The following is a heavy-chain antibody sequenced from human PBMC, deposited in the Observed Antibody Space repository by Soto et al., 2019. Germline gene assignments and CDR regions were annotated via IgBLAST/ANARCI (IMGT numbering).Heavy chain of an antibody. V-gene: IGHV1-46*03. CDR3: ARDLVPAATSYYYSGMDV. D-gene: IGHD2-2*01. Sequence: QVQLVQSGAEVKKPGASVKVSCKASGYTFTSYYMHWVRQAPGQGLEWMGIINPSGGSTSYAQKXQGRVTVARDXXTXTXXMELSSLRSEDTAVYYCARDLVPAATSYYYSGMDVWGQGTTVTVSS. CDR1: GYTFTSYY. J-gene: IGHJ6*02. CDR2: INPSGGST.